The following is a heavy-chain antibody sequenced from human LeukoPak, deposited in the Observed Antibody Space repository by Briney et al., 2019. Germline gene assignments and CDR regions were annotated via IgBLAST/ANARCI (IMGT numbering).Heavy chain of an antibody. CDR3: ARVVISWTYYFDY. Sequence: AGGSLRLSCAASGFTFSSFGMSWVRQAPGKGLEWVSAIGGSGSSTYYADSVKGRFTVSRDNSKNTLYLQMNSLRAEDTAVYYCARVVISWTYYFDYWGQGTLVTVSS. CDR2: IGGSGSST. CDR1: GFTFSSFG. J-gene: IGHJ4*02. D-gene: IGHD2/OR15-2a*01. V-gene: IGHV3-23*01.